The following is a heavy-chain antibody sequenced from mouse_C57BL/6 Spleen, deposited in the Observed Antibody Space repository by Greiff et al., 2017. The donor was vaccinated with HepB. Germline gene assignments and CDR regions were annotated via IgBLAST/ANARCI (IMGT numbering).Heavy chain of an antibody. CDR2: IYPGDGDT. CDR3: ARADDGYYGGAMDY. J-gene: IGHJ4*01. D-gene: IGHD2-3*01. Sequence: VQLQESGAELVKPGASVKISCKASGYAFSSYWMNWVKQRPGKGLEWIGQIYPGDGDTNYNGKFKGKATLTADKSSSTAYMQLSSLTSEDSAVYFCARADDGYYGGAMDYWGQGTSVTVSS. V-gene: IGHV1-80*01. CDR1: GYAFSSYW.